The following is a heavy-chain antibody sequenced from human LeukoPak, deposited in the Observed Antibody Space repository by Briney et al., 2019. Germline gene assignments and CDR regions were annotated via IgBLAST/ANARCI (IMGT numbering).Heavy chain of an antibody. CDR3: AGDQYCSGGSCYWSAAFDI. D-gene: IGHD2-15*01. V-gene: IGHV3-48*01. CDR1: GFTFSSYS. J-gene: IGHJ3*02. Sequence: PGGSLRLSCAASGFTFSSYSMNWVRQAPGKGLEWVSYISSSSSTIYYADSVKGRFTISRDNAKNSLYLQMNSLRAEDTAVYYCAGDQYCSGGSCYWSAAFDIWGQGTMVTVSS. CDR2: ISSSSSTI.